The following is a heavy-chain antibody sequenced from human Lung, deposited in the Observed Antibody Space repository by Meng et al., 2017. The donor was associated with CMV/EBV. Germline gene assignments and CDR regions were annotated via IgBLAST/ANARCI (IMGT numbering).Heavy chain of an antibody. V-gene: IGHV3-30*02. Sequence: GESMKISCAASGFTFSRYGMDWVRQGPGKGLEWVTFIENDGSSKYYANSVKGRFTISRDNFKNTVHLQINSLRAEDTALYYCVKFFRRVQPDDAFDIWGHGTMVTVSS. J-gene: IGHJ3*02. D-gene: IGHD3-10*01. CDR1: GFTFSRYG. CDR3: VKFFRRVQPDDAFDI. CDR2: IENDGSSK.